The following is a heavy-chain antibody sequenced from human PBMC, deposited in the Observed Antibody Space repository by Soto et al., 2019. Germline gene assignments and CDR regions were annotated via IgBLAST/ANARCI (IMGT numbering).Heavy chain of an antibody. CDR2: ISSSGSTI. J-gene: IGHJ4*02. CDR3: ARATSWEFIDY. CDR1: GFTFSSYS. Sequence: GGSLRLSCAASGFTFSSYSMNWVRQAPGKGLEWVSYISSSGSTIYYADSVKGRFTISRDNAKNSLYLQMNSLRAEDTAVYYCARATSWEFIDYWGQGTLVTVSS. V-gene: IGHV3-48*04. D-gene: IGHD3-10*01.